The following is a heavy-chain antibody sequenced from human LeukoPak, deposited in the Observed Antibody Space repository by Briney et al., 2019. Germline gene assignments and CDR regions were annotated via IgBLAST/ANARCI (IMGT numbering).Heavy chain of an antibody. D-gene: IGHD1-26*01. V-gene: IGHV1-18*01. CDR3: ARTSLRIVGATTRSAWGY. CDR1: GYTFTSYG. Sequence: ASVKVSCKASGYTFTSYGISWVRQAPGQGLEWMGWISAYNGNTNYAQKLQGRVTMTTDTSTSTAYMELRSLRSDDTAVYYCARTSLRIVGATTRSAWGYWGQGTLVTVSS. CDR2: ISAYNGNT. J-gene: IGHJ4*02.